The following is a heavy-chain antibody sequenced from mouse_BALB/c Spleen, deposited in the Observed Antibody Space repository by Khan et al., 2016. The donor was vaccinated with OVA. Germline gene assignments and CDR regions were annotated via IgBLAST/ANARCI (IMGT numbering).Heavy chain of an antibody. CDR3: ARGGYGILAY. J-gene: IGHJ3*01. CDR2: INPGSGDI. CDR1: GYSFTDYL. D-gene: IGHD2-1*01. V-gene: IGHV1-54*01. Sequence: VQLQQSGAELARPGTSVKVSCKASGYSFTDYLIDWVNKRPGQGIEWIGVINPGSGDIKYNENFTGKETMTADKSSSTAYMQLRSLTSDDSAVYFCARGGYGILAYCVHVTLVTVSA.